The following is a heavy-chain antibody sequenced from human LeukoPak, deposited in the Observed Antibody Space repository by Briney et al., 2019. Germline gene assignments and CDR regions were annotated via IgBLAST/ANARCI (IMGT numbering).Heavy chain of an antibody. Sequence: PGGSLRLSCAASGFTFSTYSVNWVRQAPGKGLEWVSSISSSSSFIYYGDSVKGRFTISRDNAENSLYLRMNSLRAEDTAVYYCARAYCSAGRCNWFDPWGQGTLATVSS. CDR2: ISSSSSFI. J-gene: IGHJ5*02. V-gene: IGHV3-21*01. CDR3: ARAYCSAGRCNWFDP. D-gene: IGHD2-15*01. CDR1: GFTFSTYS.